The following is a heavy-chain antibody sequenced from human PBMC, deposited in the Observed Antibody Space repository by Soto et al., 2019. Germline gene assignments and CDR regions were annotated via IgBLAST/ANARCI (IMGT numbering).Heavy chain of an antibody. V-gene: IGHV1-18*01. CDR1: GYTFTSYG. Sequence: QVQLVQSGAEVKKPGASVKVSCKASGYTFTSYGLSWVRQAPGQGLEWMGWINGYTGNTNYAQKFQGRVTRTTDTXTNTAYLDLWTLISDDTAVYYCARSWVTGKGGIDVWGQGTTVTVSS. CDR2: INGYTGNT. CDR3: ARSWVTGKGGIDV. J-gene: IGHJ6*02. D-gene: IGHD3-16*01.